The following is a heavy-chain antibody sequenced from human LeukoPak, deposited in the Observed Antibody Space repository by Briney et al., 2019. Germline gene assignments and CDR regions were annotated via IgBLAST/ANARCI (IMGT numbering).Heavy chain of an antibody. CDR1: GYTFTSYG. Sequence: ASVKVFCNTSGYTFTSYGISWVRQAPGQGLEWMGWISAYNGNTNYAQKPQGRVTMTTDTSTSTAYMELRSLRSDDTAVYYWARARGRSLITTIDYWGQGSLVTVSS. CDR2: ISAYNGNT. D-gene: IGHD1-26*01. V-gene: IGHV1-18*01. CDR3: ARARGRSLITTIDY. J-gene: IGHJ4*02.